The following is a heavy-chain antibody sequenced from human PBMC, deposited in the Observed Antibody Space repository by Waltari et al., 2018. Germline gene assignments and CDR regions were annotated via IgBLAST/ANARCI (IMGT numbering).Heavy chain of an antibody. CDR2: SNNSGST. Sequence: QVQLQESGPGLVTPSETLSLTCTVSGGSISIYYWSWIRQSPGNGLEWIGCSNNSGSTNDNPSLKSRVTISVDTAKNQFSLKMTSVTAADTAVYYCARDRELGHWGQGTLVTVSA. J-gene: IGHJ4*02. CDR3: ARDRELGH. D-gene: IGHD1-26*01. CDR1: GGSISIYY. V-gene: IGHV4-59*01.